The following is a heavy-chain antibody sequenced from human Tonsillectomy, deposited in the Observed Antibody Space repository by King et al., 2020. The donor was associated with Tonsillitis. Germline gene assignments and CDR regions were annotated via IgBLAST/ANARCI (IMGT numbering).Heavy chain of an antibody. CDR1: GYTFTSYG. J-gene: IGHJ4*01. CDR3: ARDIGAAAITSPVY. CDR2: ISPYNGST. V-gene: IGHV1-18*01. Sequence: VQLVESGAEVKKPGASVKVSCRTSGYTFTSYGFTWVRQAPGQGLDGMGWISPYNGSTNYEQKLQGRVTMTTDTSTNTPYLRLGSLRSDDTAVDYCARDIGAAAITSPVYWGQGTLVTVSS. D-gene: IGHD6-13*01.